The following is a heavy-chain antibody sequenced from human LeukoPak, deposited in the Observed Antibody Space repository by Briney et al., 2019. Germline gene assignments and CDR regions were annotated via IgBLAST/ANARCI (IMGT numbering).Heavy chain of an antibody. J-gene: IGHJ4*02. CDR1: SGSLSGYY. CDR2: INHSGGT. D-gene: IGHD1-26*01. V-gene: IGHV4-34*01. Sequence: SETLSLTCAVYSGSLSGYYWSWIRQPPGKGLEWIGEINHSGGTNYNPSLKSRVTIAVDTSKNQFSLKSTSVTAADTPVYYCARGLVRASGNYLYYWGQGTLVTVSS. CDR3: ARGLVRASGNYLYY.